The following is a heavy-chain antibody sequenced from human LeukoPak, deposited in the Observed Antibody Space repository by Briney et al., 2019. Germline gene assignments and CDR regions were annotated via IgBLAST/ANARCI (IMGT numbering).Heavy chain of an antibody. Sequence: ASVKVSCKASGYSFTSDAMNWVRQAPGQGLEWMGWIDTNTGNPTYAQGFTGRFVFSLDTSVSTAYLQISGLKPEDTAVYYCARALDVVATSLSDYWGQGTLVTVSS. J-gene: IGHJ4*02. D-gene: IGHD5-12*01. CDR1: GYSFTSDA. CDR2: IDTNTGNP. CDR3: ARALDVVATSLSDY. V-gene: IGHV7-4-1*02.